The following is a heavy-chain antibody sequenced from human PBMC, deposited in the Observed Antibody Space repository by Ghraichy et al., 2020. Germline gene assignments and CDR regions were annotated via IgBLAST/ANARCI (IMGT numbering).Heavy chain of an antibody. CDR1: GFTLSTFA. V-gene: IGHV3-23*01. Sequence: GESLNISCAASGFTLSTFAMSWVRQAPGMGLEWVSAISVSGAGTYYADSVKGRFTISKDKSKNTLYLQMNSLRAEDTAVYYCARGSYGDYDYWGQGTLVTVSS. CDR2: ISVSGAGT. D-gene: IGHD4/OR15-4a*01. CDR3: ARGSYGDYDY. J-gene: IGHJ4*02.